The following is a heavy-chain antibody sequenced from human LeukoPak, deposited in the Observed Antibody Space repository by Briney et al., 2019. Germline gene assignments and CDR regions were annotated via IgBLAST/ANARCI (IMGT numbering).Heavy chain of an antibody. D-gene: IGHD2-21*02. CDR3: ARSYCGGDCYASGGIDY. CDR2: ISHSGRT. J-gene: IGHJ4*02. CDR1: GGSISSTNYF. Sequence: SETLSLTCTVSGGSISSTNYFWDWIRQPPGKGLEWIGGISHSGRTYNNASLKSRVTISADTSKKQFSLKLNSVTAADTAVYYCARSYCGGDCYASGGIDYWGQGTLATVSS. V-gene: IGHV4-39*01.